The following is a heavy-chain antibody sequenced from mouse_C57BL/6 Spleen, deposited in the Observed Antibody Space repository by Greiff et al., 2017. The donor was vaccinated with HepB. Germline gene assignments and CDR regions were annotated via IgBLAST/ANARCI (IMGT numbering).Heavy chain of an antibody. CDR2: ISDGGSYT. J-gene: IGHJ4*01. V-gene: IGHV5-4*01. D-gene: IGHD1-1*01. CDR3: ARDGSVYAMDY. Sequence: EVQVVESGGGLVKPGGSLKLSCAASGFTFSSYAMSWVRQTPEKRLEWVATISDGGSYTYYPDNVKGRFTISRDNAKNNLYLQMSHLKSEDTAMYYCARDGSVYAMDYWGQGTSVTVSS. CDR1: GFTFSSYA.